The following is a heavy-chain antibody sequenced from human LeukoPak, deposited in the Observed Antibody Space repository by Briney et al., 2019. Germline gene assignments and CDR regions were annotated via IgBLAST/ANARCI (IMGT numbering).Heavy chain of an antibody. D-gene: IGHD2-2*01. V-gene: IGHV1-2*06. J-gene: IGHJ5*02. Sequence: GASVKVSCKASEYTFTGYYMHWVRQAPGQGLEWMGRINPNSGGTNYAQKFQGRVTMTRDTSISTAYMELSRLRSDDTAVYYCARAPIPAAKAYNWFDPWGQGTLVTVSS. CDR3: ARAPIPAAKAYNWFDP. CDR2: INPNSGGT. CDR1: EYTFTGYY.